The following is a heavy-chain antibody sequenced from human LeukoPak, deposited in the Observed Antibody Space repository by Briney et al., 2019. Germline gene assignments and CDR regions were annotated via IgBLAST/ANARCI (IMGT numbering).Heavy chain of an antibody. Sequence: PGGSLRLSCAASGFTFSSYAMSWVRQAPGKGLEWVSAISGSGGSTYYADSVKGRFTISRDNSKNTLYLQMNSLRAEDTAVYYCAKVFLEWLGAYYFDYWGQGTLVTVSS. CDR1: GFTFSSYA. V-gene: IGHV3-23*01. CDR2: ISGSGGST. CDR3: AKVFLEWLGAYYFDY. D-gene: IGHD3-3*01. J-gene: IGHJ4*02.